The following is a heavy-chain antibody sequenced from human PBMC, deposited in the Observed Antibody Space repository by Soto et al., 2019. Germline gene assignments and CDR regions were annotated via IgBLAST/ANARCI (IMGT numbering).Heavy chain of an antibody. J-gene: IGHJ4*02. V-gene: IGHV3-30*18. CDR2: ISYDGSNT. CDR3: AKGFCTRVQSGGRCQSLDC. Sequence: QVQLVESGGGVVQPGRSLRPSCAASGFTFSDHDMYWVRQAPGKGLEWVAIISYDGSNTDYADSVKGRFTISRDDSKNTLYLQINSLRTEDTAVYHCAKGFCTRVQSGGRCQSLDCWGQGTLVTVSS. CDR1: GFTFSDHD. D-gene: IGHD2-15*01.